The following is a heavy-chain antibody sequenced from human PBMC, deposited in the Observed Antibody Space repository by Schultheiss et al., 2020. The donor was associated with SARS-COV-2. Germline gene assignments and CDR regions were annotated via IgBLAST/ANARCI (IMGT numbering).Heavy chain of an antibody. CDR3: ARLWGRYCSSTSCYPY. CDR2: IYYSGST. J-gene: IGHJ4*02. V-gene: IGHV4-59*12. Sequence: SETLSLTCTVSGGSISSYYWSWIRQPPGKGLEWIGYIYYSGSTNYNPSLKSRVTISVDKSKNQFSLKLSSVTAADTAVYYCARLWGRYCSSTSCYPYWGQGTLVTVSS. D-gene: IGHD2-2*01. CDR1: GGSISSYY.